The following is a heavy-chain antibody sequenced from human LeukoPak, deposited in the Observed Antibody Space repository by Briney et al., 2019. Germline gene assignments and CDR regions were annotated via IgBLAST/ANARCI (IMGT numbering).Heavy chain of an antibody. Sequence: ASVTVSCKASGYTFTGYYMHWVRQAPGQGLEWMGWINPNSGGTNYAQKFQGWVTMTRDTSISTAYMELGRLRSDDTAVYYCARGGGSGSYYNAFDIWGQGTMVTVSS. CDR2: INPNSGGT. J-gene: IGHJ3*02. CDR3: ARGGGSGSYYNAFDI. CDR1: GYTFTGYY. D-gene: IGHD3-10*01. V-gene: IGHV1-2*04.